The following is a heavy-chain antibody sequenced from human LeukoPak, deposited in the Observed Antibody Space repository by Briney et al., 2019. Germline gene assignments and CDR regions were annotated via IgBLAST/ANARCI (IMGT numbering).Heavy chain of an antibody. CDR1: GFPFSSSA. CDR3: AKERRRVDTSMIRSYYFDS. D-gene: IGHD3-16*01. J-gene: IGHJ4*02. V-gene: IGHV3-23*01. Sequence: PGGSLRLSCAASGFPFSSSAMSWVRHTPGNGLEWVSSITGNGVTTYYAGSVEGRFTISRDNSKNILFLQMNSLGAEDSASYFCAKERRRVDTSMIRSYYFDSWGQGTPVTVSS. CDR2: ITGNGVTT.